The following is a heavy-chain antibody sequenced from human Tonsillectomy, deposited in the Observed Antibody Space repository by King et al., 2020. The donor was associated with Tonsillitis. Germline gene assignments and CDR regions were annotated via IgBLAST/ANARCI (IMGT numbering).Heavy chain of an antibody. D-gene: IGHD4-23*01. V-gene: IGHV4-59*08. CDR2: IYYSGST. J-gene: IGHJ4*02. Sequence: QLQESGPGLVKPSETLSLTCTVSGGSISSYYWSWIRQPPGKGLEWIGYIYYSGSTNYNPSLKSRVTISVDTSKNQFSLKLSSVTAADTAVYYCARLEWDYGGILDWGPKPYFDYWGQGTLVTVSS. CDR3: ARLEWDYGGILDWGPKPYFDY. CDR1: GGSISSYY.